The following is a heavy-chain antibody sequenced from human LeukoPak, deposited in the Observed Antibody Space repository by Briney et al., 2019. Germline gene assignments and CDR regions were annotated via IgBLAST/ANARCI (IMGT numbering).Heavy chain of an antibody. CDR3: ARTTSFTASGYDY. Sequence: ASVKVSCKASGYTFTNYHINWVRQATGQGLEWMGWMNPNNGDSGYAQKFQGRVTITRDTSISTSYMELRSLRSDDTAVYFCARTTSFTASGYDYWGPGTLVTVSS. CDR2: MNPNNGDS. CDR1: GYTFTNYH. D-gene: IGHD6-25*01. J-gene: IGHJ4*02. V-gene: IGHV1-8*03.